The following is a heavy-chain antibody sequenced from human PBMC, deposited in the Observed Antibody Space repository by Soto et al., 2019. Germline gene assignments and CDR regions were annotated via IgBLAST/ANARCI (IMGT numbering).Heavy chain of an antibody. CDR2: ISGSGGST. D-gene: IGHD5-18*01. V-gene: IGHV3-23*01. J-gene: IGHJ4*02. CDR1: GFTFSSYA. CDR3: AKDQGYSYGYMGY. Sequence: GESLKISCAASGFTFSSYAMSWVRQAPGKGLEWVSAISGSGGSTYYADSVKGRFTISRDNSKNTLYLQMNSLRAEDTAVYYCAKDQGYSYGYMGYWGQGTLVTVSS.